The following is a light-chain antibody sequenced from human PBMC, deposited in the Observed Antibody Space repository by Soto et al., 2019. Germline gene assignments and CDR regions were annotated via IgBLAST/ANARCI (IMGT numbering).Light chain of an antibody. J-gene: IGLJ1*01. CDR2: SNI. CDR3: AAWDYSLNGPV. CDR1: SSNIGSNT. Sequence: QSVLTQPPSASGTPGQRVTISCSGSSSNIGSNTVNWYQQIPGTAPKLLIYSNIQRPSGVPDRFSGSKSGTSASLAISGLQSEDEADCYCAAWDYSLNGPVFGTGTKLTVL. V-gene: IGLV1-44*01.